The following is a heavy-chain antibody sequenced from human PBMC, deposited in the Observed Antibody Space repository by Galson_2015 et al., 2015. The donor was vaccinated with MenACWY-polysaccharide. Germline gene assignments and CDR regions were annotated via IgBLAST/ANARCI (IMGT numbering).Heavy chain of an antibody. Sequence: SLRLGCAAAGFTVGYYYMSGGRQAPGEGVECVLHIRSSSGIIYFADTVIGRFAISRDNAKNSLYLQMNSLRAEDTAMYYCARSAWLDIWGQGTMVPVSS. CDR2: IRSSSGII. V-gene: IGHV3-11*01. CDR1: GFTVGYYY. J-gene: IGHJ3*02. D-gene: IGHD6-25*01. CDR3: ARSAWLDI.